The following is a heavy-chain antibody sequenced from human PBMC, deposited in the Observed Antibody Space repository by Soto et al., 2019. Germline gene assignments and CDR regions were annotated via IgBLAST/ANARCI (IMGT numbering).Heavy chain of an antibody. D-gene: IGHD6-19*01. V-gene: IGHV3-74*03. CDR1: GFTVSSYW. CDR2: INIDGSSI. Sequence: EEQLVESGGGLVQPGGSLRLSCTASGFTVSSYWTHWVRQAPGKGLEWVSRINIDGSSITYPDSMKGRFTMSRDNAKXXXXXXXXXXXXXXTAVYYXXRGRSGWNTVDVWGQGTTVIVS. J-gene: IGHJ6*02. CDR3: XRGRSGWNTVDV.